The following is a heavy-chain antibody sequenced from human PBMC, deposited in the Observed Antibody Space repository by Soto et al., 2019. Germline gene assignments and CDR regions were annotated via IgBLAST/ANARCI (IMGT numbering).Heavy chain of an antibody. V-gene: IGHV1-69*01. J-gene: IGHJ5*02. D-gene: IGHD6-6*01. Sequence: QVQLVQSGAEVKKPGASVKVSCKASGYTFTGYYMHWVRQAPGQGLEWMGGIIPIFGTANYAQKFQGRVTITADESTSTAYMELSSLRSEDTAVYYCASSAARPPSGWFDPWGQGTLVTVSS. CDR2: IIPIFGTA. CDR3: ASSAARPPSGWFDP. CDR1: GYTFTGYY.